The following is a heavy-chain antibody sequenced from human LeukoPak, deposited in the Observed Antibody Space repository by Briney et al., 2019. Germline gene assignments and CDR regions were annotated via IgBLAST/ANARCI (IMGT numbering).Heavy chain of an antibody. V-gene: IGHV1-2*02. CDR2: INPNSGGT. Sequence: ASVKVSCKASGYTFTSYGISWVRQAPGQGLEWMGWINPNSGGTNYAQKVQGRVTMTRDTSISTAYMELSRLRSDDTAVYYCARDRGDTAMRELDYWGQGTLVTVSS. CDR1: GYTFTSYG. CDR3: ARDRGDTAMRELDY. J-gene: IGHJ4*02. D-gene: IGHD5-18*01.